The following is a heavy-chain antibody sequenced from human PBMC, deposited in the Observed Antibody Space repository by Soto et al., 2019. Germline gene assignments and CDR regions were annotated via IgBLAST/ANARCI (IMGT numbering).Heavy chain of an antibody. V-gene: IGHV1-69*01. CDR3: ARDEPGDSYYYYYGMDV. J-gene: IGHJ6*02. Sequence: QVQLVQSGAEVKKPGSSVKVSCKASGGTFNIYNINWVRQAPGQGLEWMGGILPIFGTTNYAQRFQGRLKLIAEDSTSTAYMELSSLRSEATAVYSCARDEPGDSYYYYYGMDVWGQGTTVTVPS. CDR1: GGTFNIYN. D-gene: IGHD7-27*01. CDR2: ILPIFGTT.